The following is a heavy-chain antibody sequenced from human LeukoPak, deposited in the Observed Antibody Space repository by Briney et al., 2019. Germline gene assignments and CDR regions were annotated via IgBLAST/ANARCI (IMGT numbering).Heavy chain of an antibody. V-gene: IGHV4-38-2*01. CDR1: GYSISSGYY. J-gene: IGHJ6*03. CDR2: IYHSGST. Sequence: SETLSLTCAVSGYSISSGYYWGWIRQPPGKGLEWIGSIYHSGSTYYNPPLKSRVTISVDTSKNQFSLKLSSVTAADTAVYYCARVGNYMDVWGKGTTVTVSS. CDR3: ARVGNYMDV.